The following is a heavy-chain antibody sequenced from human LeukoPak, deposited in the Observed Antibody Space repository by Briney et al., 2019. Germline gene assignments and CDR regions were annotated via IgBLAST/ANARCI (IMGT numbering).Heavy chain of an antibody. D-gene: IGHD1-7*01. CDR1: GGSISSYY. V-gene: IGHV4-59*12. CDR2: IYYSGST. Sequence: SETLSLTCTVSGGSISSYYWSWIRQPPGKGLEWIGYIYYSGSTNYNPSLKSRVTISVDTSKNQFSLKLSSVTAADTAVYYCARGGDWNYPFDYWGQGTLVTVSS. CDR3: ARGGDWNYPFDY. J-gene: IGHJ4*02.